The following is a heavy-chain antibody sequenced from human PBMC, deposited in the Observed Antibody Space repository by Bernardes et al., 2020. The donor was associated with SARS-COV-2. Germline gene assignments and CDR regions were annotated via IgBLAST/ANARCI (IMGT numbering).Heavy chain of an antibody. CDR3: IQAAYNYGVDG. Sequence: GGSLRLSCAASGLILSNARMDWVRQAPGKGLEWVGRIKKKSDGGTRDYAAPIKGRFTISRDDSENMLFLQMNSLKTEDTAVYYCIQAAYNYGVDGWGQGTTVTVSS. V-gene: IGHV3-15*07. CDR1: GLILSNAR. CDR2: IKKKSDGGTR. J-gene: IGHJ6*02.